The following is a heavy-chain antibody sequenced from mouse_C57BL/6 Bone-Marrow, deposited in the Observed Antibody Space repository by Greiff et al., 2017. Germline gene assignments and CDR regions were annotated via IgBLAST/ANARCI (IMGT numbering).Heavy chain of an antibody. J-gene: IGHJ1*03. D-gene: IGHD5-1*01. Sequence: QVQLKESGPGLVQPSQSLSITCTVSGFSLTSYGVHWVRQSPGKGLEWLGVIWSGGSTDYNAAFISRLSISKDNSKSQVFFKMNSLQADDTAIYYCARNPSLPEYHWYFDVWGTGTTVTVSS. V-gene: IGHV2-2*01. CDR1: GFSLTSYG. CDR2: IWSGGST. CDR3: ARNPSLPEYHWYFDV.